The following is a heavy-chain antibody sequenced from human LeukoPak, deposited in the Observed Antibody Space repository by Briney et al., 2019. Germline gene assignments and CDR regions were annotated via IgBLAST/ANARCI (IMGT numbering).Heavy chain of an antibody. CDR3: AREFDERSCYFDY. D-gene: IGHD6-6*01. V-gene: IGHV1-2*02. Sequence: ASVKVSCKASGYTFTGYYMHWVRQAPGQGLEWMGWINPNSGGTNYAQKFQGRVTMTRDTSISTAYMELSRLRSDDTAVYYCAREFDERSCYFDYWGQGTLVTAPS. CDR2: INPNSGGT. CDR1: GYTFTGYY. J-gene: IGHJ4*02.